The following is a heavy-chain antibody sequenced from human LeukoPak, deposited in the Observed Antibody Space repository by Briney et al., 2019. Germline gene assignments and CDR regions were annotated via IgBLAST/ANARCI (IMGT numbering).Heavy chain of an antibody. CDR2: IKEDGSEK. D-gene: IGHD3-16*01. CDR1: GFTFSRYS. V-gene: IGHV3-7*05. J-gene: IGHJ4*02. Sequence: GGSLRLSCAASGFTFSRYSMNWVRQAPGKGLEWVANIKEDGSEKNYVDSVKGRFTISRDNAKNSLYLQMNSLRAEDTAVYYCARGGGRHVEYWGQGNLVTVSS. CDR3: ARGGGRHVEY.